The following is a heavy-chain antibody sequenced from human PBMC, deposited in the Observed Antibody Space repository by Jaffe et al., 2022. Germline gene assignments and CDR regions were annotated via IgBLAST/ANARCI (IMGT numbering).Heavy chain of an antibody. CDR1: GGSISSGSYY. D-gene: IGHD5-18*01. CDR2: IYTSGST. V-gene: IGHV4-61*02. J-gene: IGHJ4*02. CDR3: ARDQSSRGYSYGPFDY. Sequence: QVQLQESGPGLVKPSQTLSLTCTVSGGSISSGSYYWSWIRQPAGKGLEWIGRIYTSGSTNYNPSLKSRVTISVDTSKNQFSLKLSSVTAADTAVYYCARDQSSRGYSYGPFDYWGQGTLVTVSS.